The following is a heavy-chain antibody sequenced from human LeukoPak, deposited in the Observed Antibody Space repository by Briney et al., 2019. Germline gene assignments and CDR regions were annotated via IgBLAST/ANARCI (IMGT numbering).Heavy chain of an antibody. Sequence: PGGSLRLSCAASGFTVSSNYMSWVRQAPGKGLEWVSVIYSGGSTYYADSVKGRFTTSRDNSKNTLYLQMNSLRAEDTAVYYCARANPPVRSSSWYALSDYYAMDVWGQGTTVTVSS. V-gene: IGHV3-66*01. CDR2: IYSGGST. CDR1: GFTVSSNY. CDR3: ARANPPVRSSSWYALSDYYAMDV. J-gene: IGHJ6*02. D-gene: IGHD6-13*01.